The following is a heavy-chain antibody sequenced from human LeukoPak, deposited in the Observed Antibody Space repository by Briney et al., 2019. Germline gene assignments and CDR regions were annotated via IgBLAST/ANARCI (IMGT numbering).Heavy chain of an antibody. J-gene: IGHJ3*02. Sequence: GASVKVSCKASGYTFTGYYMHWVRQAPGQGLEWMGWINPNSGGTNYAQKFQGRVTMTRDTSISTAYMELSRLRSDDTAVYYCARDPYDSSELNAFDIWGQGTMVTVSS. V-gene: IGHV1-2*02. D-gene: IGHD3-22*01. CDR2: INPNSGGT. CDR3: ARDPYDSSELNAFDI. CDR1: GYTFTGYY.